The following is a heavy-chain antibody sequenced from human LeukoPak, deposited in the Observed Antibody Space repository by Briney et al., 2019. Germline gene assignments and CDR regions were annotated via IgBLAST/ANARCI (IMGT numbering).Heavy chain of an antibody. CDR2: ISAYNGNT. Sequence: ASVKVSCKASGYTFTSYGISSVRQAPGQGLEWMGWISAYNGNTNYAQKLQGRVTMTTDTSTSTDYMELRSMRSDDTAVYYCAREGDNWNDEDYWGQGTLVTVSS. V-gene: IGHV1-18*01. D-gene: IGHD1-1*01. CDR1: GYTFTSYG. J-gene: IGHJ4*02. CDR3: AREGDNWNDEDY.